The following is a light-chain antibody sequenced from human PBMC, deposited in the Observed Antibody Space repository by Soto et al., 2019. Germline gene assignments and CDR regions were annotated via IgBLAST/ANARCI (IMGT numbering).Light chain of an antibody. J-gene: IGKJ3*01. CDR2: DAS. V-gene: IGKV1-33*01. CDR1: QDISNF. Sequence: DIQMTQSPSSLSASVGDRVTITCQASQDISNFLNWYQQKPGTDPKLLIYDASNLETVVRSRFGGSGSGTDFTFTISSLQPEDIATYYCQQYDNLPPFTFGPGTKVYIK. CDR3: QQYDNLPPFT.